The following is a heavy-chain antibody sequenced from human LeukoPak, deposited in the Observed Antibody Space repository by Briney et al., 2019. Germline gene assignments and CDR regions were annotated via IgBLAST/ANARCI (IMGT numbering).Heavy chain of an antibody. CDR3: ARGVYRDSWPDS. Sequence: GGSLRLSCAASGFTFSTYWMNWVRQFPGKGLEWLANIKQDGSQKYYVDSVKGRFTISRDNAKNSLYLQMNSLRVEDTAVYYCARGVYRDSWPDSWGQGTLVTVSS. D-gene: IGHD5-12*01. J-gene: IGHJ5*01. V-gene: IGHV3-7*01. CDR1: GFTFSTYW. CDR2: IKQDGSQK.